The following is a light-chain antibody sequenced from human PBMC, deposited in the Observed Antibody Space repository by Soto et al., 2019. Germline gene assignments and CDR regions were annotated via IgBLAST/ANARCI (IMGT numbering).Light chain of an antibody. CDR2: DAS. CDR1: QSIRGW. V-gene: IGKV1-5*01. J-gene: IGKJ1*01. Sequence: DIPMTQSPSTLSASVGDRVTITCRASQSIRGWLAWYQQKPGKAPNLLIYDASRLKSGVPSRFSGSGSGTEFTLTITSLQPDDFATYFCQQYNSFSPWTVGQGTKVEVK. CDR3: QQYNSFSPWT.